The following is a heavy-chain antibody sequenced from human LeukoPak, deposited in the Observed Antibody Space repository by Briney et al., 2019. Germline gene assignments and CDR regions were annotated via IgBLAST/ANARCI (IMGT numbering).Heavy chain of an antibody. CDR2: IYRSGST. CDR1: GYSISSGYY. V-gene: IGHV4-38-2*02. CDR3: ARRRLRYLYFDY. Sequence: SETLSLTCTVSGYSISSGYYWGWIRQPPGKGLEWIGSIYRSGSTYYNPSLKSRVTISVDTSKNQFSLKLSSVTAADTAVYYCARRRLRYLYFDYWGQGTLVTVSS. J-gene: IGHJ4*02. D-gene: IGHD3-9*01.